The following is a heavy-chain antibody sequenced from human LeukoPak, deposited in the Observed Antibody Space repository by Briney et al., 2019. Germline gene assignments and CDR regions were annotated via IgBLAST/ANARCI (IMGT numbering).Heavy chain of an antibody. V-gene: IGHV4-4*02. CDR2: IYHSGST. D-gene: IGHD5-18*01. J-gene: IGHJ1*01. CDR1: GGSISSSNW. CDR3: ARVGRRGYSYGIEYFQH. Sequence: KPSETLSLTCAVSGGSISSSNWWSWVRQPPGKGLEWIGEIYHSGSTNYNPSLKSRVTISVDKSKNQFSLKLSSVTAADTAVYYCARVGRRGYSYGIEYFQHWGQGTLVTVSS.